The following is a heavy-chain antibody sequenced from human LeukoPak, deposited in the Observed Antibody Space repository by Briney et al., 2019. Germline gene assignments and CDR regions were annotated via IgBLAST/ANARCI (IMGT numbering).Heavy chain of an antibody. D-gene: IGHD6-13*01. CDR2: INHGGST. CDR1: GGSFSGYY. J-gene: IGHJ4*02. Sequence: SETLSLTCAVYGGSFSGYYWSWIRQPPGKGLEWIGEINHGGSTNYSPSLKSRVTISVDTSKNQFSLKLSSVTAADTAVYYCARGVYIAAAQYAYWGQGTLVTVSS. V-gene: IGHV4-34*01. CDR3: ARGVYIAAAQYAY.